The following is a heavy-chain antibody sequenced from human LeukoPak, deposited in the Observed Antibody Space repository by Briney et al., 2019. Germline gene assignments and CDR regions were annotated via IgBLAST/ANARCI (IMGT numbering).Heavy chain of an antibody. V-gene: IGHV3-30-3*01. J-gene: IGHJ3*02. Sequence: PGRSLRLSCAASGFTFRNHAMHWVRQAPGKGLEWVAVILHDGSNKYYADSVKGRFTISRDNSKNTLYLQMNSLRADDAALYYCARGDCGGDCHSSMATYDIWGQGTKVTVSS. CDR3: ARGDCGGDCHSSMATYDI. D-gene: IGHD2-21*02. CDR2: ILHDGSNK. CDR1: GFTFRNHA.